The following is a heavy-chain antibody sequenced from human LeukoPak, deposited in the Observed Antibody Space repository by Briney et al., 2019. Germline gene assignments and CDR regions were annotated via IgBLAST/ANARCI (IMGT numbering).Heavy chain of an antibody. V-gene: IGHV1-69*05. D-gene: IGHD3-10*01. CDR1: GGTFSSYA. CDR3: ARDALFYYGSGNYFDY. J-gene: IGHJ4*02. CDR2: IIPIFGTA. Sequence: SVKVSCKAPGGTFSSYAISWVRQAPGQGLEWMGRIIPIFGTANYAQKFQGRVTITTDESTSTAYMELSSLRSEDTAVYYCARDALFYYGSGNYFDYWGQGTLVTVSS.